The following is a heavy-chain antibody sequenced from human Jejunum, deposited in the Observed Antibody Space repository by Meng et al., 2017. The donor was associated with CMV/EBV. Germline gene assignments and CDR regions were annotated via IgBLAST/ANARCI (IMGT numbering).Heavy chain of an antibody. D-gene: IGHD6-25*01. V-gene: IGHV3-23*01. Sequence: FTVSSYAGIWVRQAPGKRMEWVSSITGSDAKTYYADSGRGRFTTSRNNSKNTLYLQMNSMRVEDTAMYYGARDPGESSDWYYWYFDRWGRGTLVTVSS. CDR1: FTVSSYA. J-gene: IGHJ2*01. CDR3: ARDPGESSDWYYWYFDR. CDR2: ITGSDAKT.